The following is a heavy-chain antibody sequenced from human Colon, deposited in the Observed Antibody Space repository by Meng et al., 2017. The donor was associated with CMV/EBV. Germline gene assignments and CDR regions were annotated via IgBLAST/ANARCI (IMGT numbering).Heavy chain of an antibody. J-gene: IGHJ6*02. V-gene: IGHV3-23*01. Sequence: GESLKISCAASGFTFSSYGMSWVRQAPGKGLEWVSGISGNGVGTYYADSVKGRFTISRDNSKNTLYLQVNSLTVEDTAVYFCARGDTAVVTHQYGMDVWGQGTTVTVSS. CDR2: ISGNGVGT. CDR3: ARGDTAVVTHQYGMDV. CDR1: GFTFSSYG. D-gene: IGHD5-18*01.